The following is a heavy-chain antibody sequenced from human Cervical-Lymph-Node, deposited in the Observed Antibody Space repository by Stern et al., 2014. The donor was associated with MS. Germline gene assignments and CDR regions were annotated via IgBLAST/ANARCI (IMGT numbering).Heavy chain of an antibody. V-gene: IGHV3-11*01. CDR2: ISGSGSTL. J-gene: IGHJ5*02. D-gene: IGHD6-13*01. Sequence: VQLVESGGGLVKPGGSLRLSCTASAFTFSDYYMTWLRQAPGKGLEWIAYISGSGSTLFYADSVRGRFTISRDNAKNSLYLQMNSLRAEDTAIYYCARTSGSAIAAGALDLWGRVTLVTVSS. CDR1: AFTFSDYY. CDR3: ARTSGSAIAAGALDL.